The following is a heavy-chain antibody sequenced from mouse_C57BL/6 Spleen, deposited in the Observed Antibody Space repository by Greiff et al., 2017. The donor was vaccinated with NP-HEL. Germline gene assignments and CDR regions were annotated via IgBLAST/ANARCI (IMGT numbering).Heavy chain of an antibody. Sequence: EVKLLESGGGLVQPGGSMKLSCVASGFTFSNYWMNWVRQSPEKGLEWVAQIRLKSDNYATHYAESVKGRFTISRDDSKSSVYLQMNNLRAEDTGIYYCTEGGPLFDYWGQGTTLTVSS. D-gene: IGHD3-3*01. J-gene: IGHJ2*01. V-gene: IGHV6-3*01. CDR2: IRLKSDNYAT. CDR1: GFTFSNYW. CDR3: TEGGPLFDY.